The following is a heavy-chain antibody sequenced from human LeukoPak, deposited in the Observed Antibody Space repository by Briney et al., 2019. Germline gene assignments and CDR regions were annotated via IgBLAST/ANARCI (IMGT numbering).Heavy chain of an antibody. V-gene: IGHV1-69*05. CDR3: ARGTVQDYYYYYYMDV. CDR2: IIPIFGTA. J-gene: IGHJ6*03. D-gene: IGHD4-17*01. CDR1: GGTFSSYA. Sequence: ASVKVSCKASGGTFSSYAISWVRQAPGQGLEWMGGIIPIFGTANYAQKFQGGVTMTRDTSISTAYMELSRLRSDDTAVYYCARGTVQDYYYYYYMDVWGKGTTVTISS.